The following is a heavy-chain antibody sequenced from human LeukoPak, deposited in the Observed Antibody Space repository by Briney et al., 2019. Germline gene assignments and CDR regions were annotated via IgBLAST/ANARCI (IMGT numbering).Heavy chain of an antibody. V-gene: IGHV3-7*01. Sequence: GGSLRLSCAASGFTISSYWMNWVRQAPGKGLEWVANIKQDGSEKNYVDSVKGRFTISRDNAKNSLYLQMNSLRAEDTAVYYCRVFAETADYWGPGTLVTVSS. CDR2: IKQDGSEK. J-gene: IGHJ4*02. CDR1: GFTISSYW. D-gene: IGHD1-1*01. CDR3: RVFAETADY.